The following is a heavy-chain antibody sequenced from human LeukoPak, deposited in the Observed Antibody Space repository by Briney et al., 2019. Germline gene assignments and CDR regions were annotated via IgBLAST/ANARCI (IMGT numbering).Heavy chain of an antibody. Sequence: GESLKISCKGSGYSFTSYWISWVRQMPGKGLEWMGRIDPSDSYTNYSPSFQGHDTISADKSISTAYLQWSSLKASDTAMYYCARHAAPLLWFGELLAFDPWGQGTLVTVSS. CDR3: ARHAAPLLWFGELLAFDP. CDR2: IDPSDSYT. V-gene: IGHV5-10-1*01. CDR1: GYSFTSYW. J-gene: IGHJ5*02. D-gene: IGHD3-10*01.